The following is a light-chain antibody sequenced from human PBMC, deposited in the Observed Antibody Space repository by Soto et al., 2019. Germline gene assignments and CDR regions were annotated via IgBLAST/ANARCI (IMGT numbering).Light chain of an antibody. CDR3: GSWDSSLSAYV. V-gene: IGLV1-51*01. J-gene: IGLJ1*01. Sequence: QSALTQPPSVSAAPGQRVTISCSGSSSNIGGNSVSWYQQPPGTAPKLLIYDDDKRPSGIPDRFSGSKSGTSATLGITGFQTGDEADYYCGSWDSSLSAYVFGTGTKVTVL. CDR2: DDD. CDR1: SSNIGGNS.